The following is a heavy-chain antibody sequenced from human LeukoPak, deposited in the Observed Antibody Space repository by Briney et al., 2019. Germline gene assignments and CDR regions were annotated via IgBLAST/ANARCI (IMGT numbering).Heavy chain of an antibody. CDR1: GFTFSSYG. V-gene: IGHV3-30*18. CDR2: ISYDGSNK. Sequence: PGRSLRLSCAASGFTFSSYGMHWVRQAPGKGLEWVAVISYDGSNKYYADPVKGRFTISRDNSKNTLYLQMNGLRAEDTAVYYCAKDVRTGYYGMDVWGQGTTVTVSS. CDR3: AKDVRTGYYGMDV. J-gene: IGHJ6*02.